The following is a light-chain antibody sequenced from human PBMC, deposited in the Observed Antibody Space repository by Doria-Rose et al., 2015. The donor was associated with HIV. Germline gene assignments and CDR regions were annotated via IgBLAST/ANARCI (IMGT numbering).Light chain of an antibody. J-gene: IGKJ1*01. CDR1: QSFSSTY. V-gene: IGKV3-20*01. CDR2: DGS. Sequence: TQSPGTLSLSPGERATLSCRASQSFSSTYLAWYQQKPGQAPSLLIYDGSTRATGIPDRFSASVSGTDFTLAINRLEPEDFALYYCHQYGTSWTFGQGTKAEI. CDR3: HQYGTSWT.